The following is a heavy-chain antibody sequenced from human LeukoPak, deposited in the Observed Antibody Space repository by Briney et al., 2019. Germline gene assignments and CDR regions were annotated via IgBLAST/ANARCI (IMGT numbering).Heavy chain of an antibody. CDR1: GFTFSDYY. CDR3: ARDATYDSSGYYWGAAFDI. J-gene: IGHJ3*02. V-gene: IGHV3-11*04. Sequence: GGSLRLSCAASGFTFSDYYMSWIRQAPGKGLEWVSYISSSGSTIYYADSVKGRFTISRDNAKNSLYLQMNSLRAEDAAVYYCARDATYDSSGYYWGAAFDIWGQGTMVTVSS. CDR2: ISSSGSTI. D-gene: IGHD3-22*01.